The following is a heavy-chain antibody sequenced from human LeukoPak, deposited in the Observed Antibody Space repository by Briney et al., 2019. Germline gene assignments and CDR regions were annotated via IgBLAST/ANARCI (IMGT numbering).Heavy chain of an antibody. D-gene: IGHD6-19*01. J-gene: IGHJ4*02. CDR2: IYYSGST. Sequence: SETLSLTCTVSGGSISSSSYYWGWIRQPPGKGLEWIGSIYYSGSTYYNPSLKSRVTISVDTSKNQFSLKLSSVTAADTAVYYCAREILYSSGWYRIDYWGQGTLVTVSS. V-gene: IGHV4-39*07. CDR1: GGSISSSSYY. CDR3: AREILYSSGWYRIDY.